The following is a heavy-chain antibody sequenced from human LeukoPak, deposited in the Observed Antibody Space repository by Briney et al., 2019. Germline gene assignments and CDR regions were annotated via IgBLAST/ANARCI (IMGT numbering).Heavy chain of an antibody. J-gene: IGHJ6*03. CDR3: ARKVANRRTLGYSETIYNSYYYMDV. CDR2: INHSGST. CDR1: GGSFSGYY. D-gene: IGHD5-24*01. Sequence: SETLSLTCAVYGGSFSGYYWSWIRQPPGKGLEWIGEINHSGSTNYNPSLKSRVTISVDTSKNQFSLKVSSVTAADTAVYYCARKVANRRTLGYSETIYNSYYYMDVWGKGTTVTVSS. V-gene: IGHV4-34*01.